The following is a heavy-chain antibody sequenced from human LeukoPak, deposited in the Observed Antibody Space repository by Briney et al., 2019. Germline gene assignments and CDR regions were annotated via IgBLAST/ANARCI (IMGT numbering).Heavy chain of an antibody. CDR2: IYETGP. V-gene: IGHV4-59*08. D-gene: IGHD3-16*02. CDR3: ARHSGGGIEDMDV. J-gene: IGHJ6*03. CDR1: GGSIVTYY. Sequence: SETLSLTCTVPGGSIVTYYWSWVRQSPGEGVGWIGYIYETGPRYNPYRQGRVTISVDRSRNQFFLKMSSVTAADTAVYYCARHSGGGIEDMDVWGKGTKVIVSS.